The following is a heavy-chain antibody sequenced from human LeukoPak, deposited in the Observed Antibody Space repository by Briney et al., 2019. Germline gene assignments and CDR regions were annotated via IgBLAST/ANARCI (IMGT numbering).Heavy chain of an antibody. Sequence: GASVKVSCKASGYTFTGYYMHWVRQAPGQGLEWMGWINPNSGGTNYAQKFQGRVTMTRDTPISTAYKELSRLRSDDTAVYYCARVAYYYDSSGYRNWFDPWGQGTLVTVSS. CDR3: ARVAYYYDSSGYRNWFDP. V-gene: IGHV1-2*02. D-gene: IGHD3-22*01. CDR1: GYTFTGYY. CDR2: INPNSGGT. J-gene: IGHJ5*02.